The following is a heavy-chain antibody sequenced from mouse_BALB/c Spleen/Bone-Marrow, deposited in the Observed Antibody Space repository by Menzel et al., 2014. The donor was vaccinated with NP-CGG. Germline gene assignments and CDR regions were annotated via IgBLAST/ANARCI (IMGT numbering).Heavy chain of an antibody. CDR3: AREGHYYDSGALDY. J-gene: IGHJ4*01. D-gene: IGHD1-2*01. CDR2: IDPANGNT. Sequence: EVQGVESGAELVKPGASVKLSCTASGFNVKDTYMQWVKQRPEQGLEWIGRIDPANGNTQYDPTFQGKATITTDTSSNTAFLQVCSLTTGYTAVYYGAREGHYYDSGALDYWGQGTSVTVSS. CDR1: GFNVKDTY. V-gene: IGHV14-3*02.